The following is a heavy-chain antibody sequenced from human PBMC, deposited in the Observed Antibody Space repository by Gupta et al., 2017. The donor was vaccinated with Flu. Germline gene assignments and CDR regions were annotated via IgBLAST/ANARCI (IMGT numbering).Heavy chain of an antibody. CDR3: AQIWGSNWFDP. CDR1: GGSISSYY. J-gene: IGHJ5*02. V-gene: IGHV4-59*01. D-gene: IGHD3-16*01. CDR2: IYYSGST. Sequence: QVQLQESGPGLVKPSETLSLTCTVSGGSISSYYWSWIRQPPGKGLEWIGYIYYSGSTNYNPSLKSRVTISVDTSKNQFSLKLSSVTAADTAVYYCAQIWGSNWFDPWGQGTLVTVSS.